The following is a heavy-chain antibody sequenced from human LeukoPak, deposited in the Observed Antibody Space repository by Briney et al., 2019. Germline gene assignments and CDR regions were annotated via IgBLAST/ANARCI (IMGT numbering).Heavy chain of an antibody. CDR2: VDPNRGGT. CDR1: GYPFINYW. V-gene: IGHV1-2*02. CDR3: ARTSFDS. J-gene: IGHJ4*02. Sequence: ASVKVACKASGYPFINYWIHWVRQAPGQGLEWMGGVDPNRGGTDYAQKFQGRVTMTRDTSIRTAYMELSSLRPDDTAVYYCARTSFDSWGQGTLVIVSS.